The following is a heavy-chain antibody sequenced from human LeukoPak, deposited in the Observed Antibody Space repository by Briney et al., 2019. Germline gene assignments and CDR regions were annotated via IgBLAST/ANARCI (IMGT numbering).Heavy chain of an antibody. CDR1: GFTFDDYG. CDR2: INWNGGST. J-gene: IGHJ4*02. Sequence: RPGGSLRLSCAASGFTFDDYGMSWVRQAPGKGLEWVSGINWNGGSTGYADSVKGRFTISRDNAKNSLYLQMNSLRAEDTALYYCASVKLAVAGTYYFDYWGQGTLVTVSS. D-gene: IGHD6-19*01. V-gene: IGHV3-20*04. CDR3: ASVKLAVAGTYYFDY.